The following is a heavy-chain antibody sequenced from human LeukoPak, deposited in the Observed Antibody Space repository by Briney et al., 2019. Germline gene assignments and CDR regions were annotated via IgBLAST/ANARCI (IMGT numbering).Heavy chain of an antibody. D-gene: IGHD3-22*01. CDR3: ARSGRYYYDSSGYTFFDY. CDR2: ISAYNGNT. V-gene: IGHV1-18*01. Sequence: ASVKVSCKASGYTFTSYGISWVRQVPGQGLEWMGWISAYNGNTNYAQKLQGRVTMTTDTSTSTAYMELRSLRSDDTAVYYCARSGRYYYDSSGYTFFDYWGQGTLVTVSS. CDR1: GYTFTSYG. J-gene: IGHJ4*02.